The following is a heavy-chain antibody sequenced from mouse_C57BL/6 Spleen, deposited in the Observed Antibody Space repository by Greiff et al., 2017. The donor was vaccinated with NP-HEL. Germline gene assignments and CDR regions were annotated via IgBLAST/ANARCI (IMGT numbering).Heavy chain of an antibody. J-gene: IGHJ2*01. CDR1: GYAFSSSW. CDR3: ASYGNYGFDY. Sequence: QVQLQQSGPELVKPGASVKISCKASGYAFSSSWMNWVKQRPGKGLEWIGRIYPGDGDTNYNGKFKGKATLTADKSSSTAYMQLSSLTSEDSAVYFCASYGNYGFDYWGQGTTLTVSS. D-gene: IGHD2-1*01. V-gene: IGHV1-82*01. CDR2: IYPGDGDT.